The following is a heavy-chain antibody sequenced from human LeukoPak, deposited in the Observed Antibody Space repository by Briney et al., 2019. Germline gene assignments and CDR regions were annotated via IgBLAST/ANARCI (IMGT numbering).Heavy chain of an antibody. CDR2: ISSSGSTI. J-gene: IGHJ4*02. D-gene: IGHD1-26*01. Sequence: GGSLRLSCAGFGFTFSSYSMNWVRQAPGKGLEWVSYISSSGSTIYYADSVKGRFTISRDNAKNSLYLQMNSLRAEDTAIYYCARERGRGRDSPWFDYWGQGTLVTVSS. V-gene: IGHV3-48*04. CDR3: ARERGRGRDSPWFDY. CDR1: GFTFSSYS.